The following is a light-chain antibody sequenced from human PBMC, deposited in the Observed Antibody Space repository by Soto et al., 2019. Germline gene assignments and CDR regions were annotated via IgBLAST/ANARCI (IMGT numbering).Light chain of an antibody. Sequence: QSALTQPPSASGSPGQSVTISCTGTSSDVGGYNYVSWYQQHPGKAPKLMIYEVSKRPSGVPDRFSGSKSGNTASLTVSGLQAEDEADYYCSPYTNSYTQIFGGGTKLTVL. V-gene: IGLV2-8*01. CDR3: SPYTNSYTQI. J-gene: IGLJ2*01. CDR1: SSDVGGYNY. CDR2: EVS.